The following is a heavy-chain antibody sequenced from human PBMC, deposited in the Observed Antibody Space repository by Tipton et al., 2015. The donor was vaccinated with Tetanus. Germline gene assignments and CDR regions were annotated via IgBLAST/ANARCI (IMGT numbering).Heavy chain of an antibody. D-gene: IGHD5-18*01. CDR2: ISSDGSST. Sequence: SLRLSCAASEFTFSSYWMHWVRQAPGKGLVWVSRISSDGSSTSYADSVKGRFTISRDNAKNTLYLQMNSLRAEDTAVYYRARARIHTARAIYYFEYWGQGTLVTVSS. CDR3: ARARIHTARAIYYFEY. J-gene: IGHJ4*02. CDR1: EFTFSSYW. V-gene: IGHV3-74*01.